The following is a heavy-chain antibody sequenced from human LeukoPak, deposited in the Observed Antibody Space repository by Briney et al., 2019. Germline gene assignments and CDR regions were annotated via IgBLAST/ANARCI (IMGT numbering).Heavy chain of an antibody. CDR1: GGSISGSY. CDR3: ARDKYSGQLVFDY. D-gene: IGHD6-6*01. CDR2: IYYSGST. Sequence: SETLSLTCTVPGGSISGSYWSWIRQPPGKGLEYIGYIYYSGSTNYNPSLRSRVTMSVDTSKNQFSLKMSSVTAADTAVYYCARDKYSGQLVFDYWGQGSLVVVSS. V-gene: IGHV4-59*01. J-gene: IGHJ4*02.